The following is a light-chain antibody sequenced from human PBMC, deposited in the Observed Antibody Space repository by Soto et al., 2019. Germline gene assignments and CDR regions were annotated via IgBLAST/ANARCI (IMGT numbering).Light chain of an antibody. CDR2: DVI. CDR3: CSYAGSYTHV. Sequence: QSVLTQPRSVSGSPGQSVTISCTGTSIDIGGYNYVSWYQQHPGKAPKLMIYDVIKRPSGVPDRFSGSKSGNTASLTIYGLQAEDEADYYCCSYAGSYTHVFXTGTKVTVL. CDR1: SIDIGGYNY. J-gene: IGLJ1*01. V-gene: IGLV2-11*01.